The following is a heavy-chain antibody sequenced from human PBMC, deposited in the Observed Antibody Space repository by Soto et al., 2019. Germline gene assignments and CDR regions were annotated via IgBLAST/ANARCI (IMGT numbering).Heavy chain of an antibody. V-gene: IGHV3-48*02. J-gene: IGHJ4*02. CDR1: GFTFSSYS. D-gene: IGHD2-2*01. CDR2: IDSGSNTI. Sequence: EVQLVESGGGLVQPGGSLRLSCAASGFTFSSYSMNWVCQAPGKGLEWVSYIDSGSNTIYYADSVKGRFTISRDNAKNSLYLQMNSLRDEDTAVYYCARDILRYCSSTTCYSYYFDYWGQGTLVTVSS. CDR3: ARDILRYCSSTTCYSYYFDY.